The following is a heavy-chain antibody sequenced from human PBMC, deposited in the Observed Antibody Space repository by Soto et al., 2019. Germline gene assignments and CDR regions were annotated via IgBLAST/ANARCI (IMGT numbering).Heavy chain of an antibody. CDR3: ARYFYYGSGINWFDP. Sequence: PSETLSLTCTVSGGSISSSSYYWGWIRQPPGKGLEWIGSIYYSGSTYYNPSPKSRVTISVDTSKNQFSLKLSSVTAADTAVYYCARYFYYGSGINWFDPWGQGTLVTVST. CDR2: IYYSGST. D-gene: IGHD3-10*01. V-gene: IGHV4-39*01. J-gene: IGHJ5*02. CDR1: GGSISSSSYY.